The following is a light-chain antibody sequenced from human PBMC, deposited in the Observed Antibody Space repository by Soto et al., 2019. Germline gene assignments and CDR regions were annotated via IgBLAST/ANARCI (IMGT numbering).Light chain of an antibody. CDR2: EVR. CDR3: SSYAGSNTYV. Sequence: QSALSQPPSASGSPGHSVTISCTGTSSDVGDYNSVSWYQQYPGKAPKVIIYEVRKRPSGVPDRFSGSKSGNTASLTVSGLQAEDEDDYYCSSYAGSNTYVFGTGTKVTVL. J-gene: IGLJ1*01. CDR1: SSDVGDYNS. V-gene: IGLV2-8*01.